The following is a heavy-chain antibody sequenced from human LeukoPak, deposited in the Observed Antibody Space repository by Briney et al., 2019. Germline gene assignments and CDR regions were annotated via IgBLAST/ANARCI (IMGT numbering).Heavy chain of an antibody. CDR2: IYTSGST. Sequence: PSETLSLTCTVSGGSISSYYWSWIRQPAGQGLEWIGRIYTSGSTNYNPSLKSRVTMSVDTSKIQFSLKLSSVTAADTAVNYCARDLWLGQFDYWGQGTLVTVSS. CDR1: GGSISSYY. V-gene: IGHV4-4*07. D-gene: IGHD6-19*01. J-gene: IGHJ4*02. CDR3: ARDLWLGQFDY.